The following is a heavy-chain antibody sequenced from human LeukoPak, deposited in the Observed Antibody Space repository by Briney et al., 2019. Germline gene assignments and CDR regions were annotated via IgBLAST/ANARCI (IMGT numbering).Heavy chain of an antibody. D-gene: IGHD6-19*01. Sequence: PGGSLRLSCAASGFSFSSYWMSWVRQAPGKGLEWVANIKQDGSEKYYVDSVKGRFTISRDNAKNSLYLQMNSLRAEDTAVYYCATRSSASRRAFDYWGQGTLVTVSS. CDR1: GFSFSSYW. J-gene: IGHJ4*02. V-gene: IGHV3-7*01. CDR3: ATRSSASRRAFDY. CDR2: IKQDGSEK.